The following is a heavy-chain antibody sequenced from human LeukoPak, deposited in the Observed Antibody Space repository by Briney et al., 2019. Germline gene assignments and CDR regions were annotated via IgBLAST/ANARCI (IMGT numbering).Heavy chain of an antibody. V-gene: IGHV1-2*02. Sequence: ASVKVSCKASGYTFTGYYMHWVRQAPGQGLEWMGWINPNSGGTNYAQKFQGRVTMTRDTSISTAYMELSRLRSDDTAVYYCARAPPNDYPDSGSYNIDYYFDYWGQGTLVTVSS. D-gene: IGHD1-26*01. J-gene: IGHJ4*02. CDR1: GYTFTGYY. CDR3: ARAPPNDYPDSGSYNIDYYFDY. CDR2: INPNSGGT.